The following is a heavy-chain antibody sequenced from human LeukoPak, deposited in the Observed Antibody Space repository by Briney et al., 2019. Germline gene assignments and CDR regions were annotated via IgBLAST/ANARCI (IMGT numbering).Heavy chain of an antibody. CDR3: AHTMGIAAAGTWYNWFDP. Sequence: SGPTLVKPTQTLTLTCTFSGFSLSTSGVGVGWIRQPPGKALEWLALIYWDDDKRYSPSLKSRLTITKDTSKNQVVLTMTNMDPVDTATYYCAHTMGIAAAGTWYNWFDPWGQGTLDTVSS. D-gene: IGHD6-13*01. CDR1: GFSLSTSGVG. CDR2: IYWDDDK. V-gene: IGHV2-5*02. J-gene: IGHJ5*02.